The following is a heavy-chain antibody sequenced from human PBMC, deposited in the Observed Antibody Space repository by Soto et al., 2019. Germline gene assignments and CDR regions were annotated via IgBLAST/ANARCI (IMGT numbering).Heavy chain of an antibody. CDR3: TLSGEVITDR. J-gene: IGHJ5*02. CDR2: IYPSGRT. CDR1: RGSISNTNW. Sequence: PSEPLSLTCAVSRGSISNTNWCSWVRQPPGKGLEWIGEIYPSGRTNFNPSLKSRVSISLDKSKNQFSLNLTSVTAGDTAVYYCTLSGEVITDRWGQGTLVTVSS. D-gene: IGHD1-26*01. V-gene: IGHV4-4*02.